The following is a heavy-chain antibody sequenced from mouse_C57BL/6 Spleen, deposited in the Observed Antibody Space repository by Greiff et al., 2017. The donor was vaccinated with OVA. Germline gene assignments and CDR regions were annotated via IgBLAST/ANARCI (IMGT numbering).Heavy chain of an antibody. D-gene: IGHD1-1*01. Sequence: VQLQQPGAELVMPGASVKLSCKASGYTFTSYWMHWVKQRPGQGLEWIGEIDPSDSYTNYNQKFKGKSTLTVDKSSSTAYMQLSSLTSEDSAVYYCARRGLYGSSWDYAMDYWGQGTSVTVSS. CDR1: GYTFTSYW. J-gene: IGHJ4*01. V-gene: IGHV1-69*01. CDR3: ARRGLYGSSWDYAMDY. CDR2: IDPSDSYT.